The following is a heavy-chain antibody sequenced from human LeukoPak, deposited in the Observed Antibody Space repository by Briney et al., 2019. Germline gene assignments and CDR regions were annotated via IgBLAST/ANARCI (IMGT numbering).Heavy chain of an antibody. Sequence: PSETLSLTCTVSGGSISSYYGSWIRHPPGRVLEWIGYIYYSGSINHNPSLKSRVTISVNTSKDQFSLKLSSVTAADTAVYYCARHYRWYGLYWFDPWGQGTLVTVSS. J-gene: IGHJ5*02. CDR1: GGSISSYY. V-gene: IGHV4-59*08. D-gene: IGHD6-13*01. CDR2: IYYSGSI. CDR3: ARHYRWYGLYWFDP.